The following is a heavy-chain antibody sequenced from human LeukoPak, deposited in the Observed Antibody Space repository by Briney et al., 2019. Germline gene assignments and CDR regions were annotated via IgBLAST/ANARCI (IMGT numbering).Heavy chain of an antibody. CDR1: GFTFSSYA. CDR3: AKDLSYYDFWSGYHNEHDAFDI. CDR2: ISGSGGST. V-gene: IGHV3-23*01. D-gene: IGHD3-3*01. J-gene: IGHJ3*02. Sequence: GGSLRLSCAASGFTFSSYAMSWVRQAPGKGLEWVSAISGSGGSTYYADSVKGRFTISRDNSKNTLYLQMNSLRAEDTAVYYCAKDLSYYDFWSGYHNEHDAFDIWGQGTMVTVSS.